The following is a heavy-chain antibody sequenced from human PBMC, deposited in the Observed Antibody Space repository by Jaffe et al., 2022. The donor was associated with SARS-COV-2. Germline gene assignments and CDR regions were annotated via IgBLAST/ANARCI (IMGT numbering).Heavy chain of an antibody. V-gene: IGHV4-39*01. J-gene: IGHJ4*02. Sequence: QLQLQESGPGLVKPSETLSLTCTVSGGSISSSSYYWGWIRQPPGKGLEWIGSIYYSGSTYYNPSLKSRVTISVDTSKNQFSLKLSSVTAADTAVYYCARQLRPYCSSTSCLTDNEPEWGQGTLVTVSS. CDR3: ARQLRPYCSSTSCLTDNEPE. CDR1: GGSISSSSYY. CDR2: IYYSGST. D-gene: IGHD2-2*01.